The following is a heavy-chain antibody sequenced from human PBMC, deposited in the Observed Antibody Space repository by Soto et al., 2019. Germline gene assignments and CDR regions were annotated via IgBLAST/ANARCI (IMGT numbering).Heavy chain of an antibody. CDR1: GFTFSDYY. CDR3: ARAIVPAMVIRYYYYGTDV. J-gene: IGHJ6*02. CDR2: TSSSSSYT. Sequence: GRSLRLSCAASGFTFSDYYMSWIRQAPGKGLEWVSYTSSSSSYTHYAASEKGRFTISRDNAKNSLYLQINSLRAEDTAVYYCARAIVPAMVIRYYYYGTDVWGQGTTVTVSS. V-gene: IGHV3-11*06. D-gene: IGHD5-18*01.